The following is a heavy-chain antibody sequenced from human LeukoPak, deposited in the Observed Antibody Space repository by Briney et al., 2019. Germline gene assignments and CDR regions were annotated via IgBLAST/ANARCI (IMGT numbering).Heavy chain of an antibody. Sequence: GGSLRLSCAASGFTFTTYWMAWVRQSPGKGLEWVANIKQDGSEAVYADSVRGRFTISRDNAKNSLYLQMNSLRVEDTAVYYCSNGIYDRSYWGQGTLVTVSS. CDR3: SNGIYDRSY. CDR2: IKQDGSEA. D-gene: IGHD2-8*01. V-gene: IGHV3-7*01. CDR1: GFTFTTYW. J-gene: IGHJ4*02.